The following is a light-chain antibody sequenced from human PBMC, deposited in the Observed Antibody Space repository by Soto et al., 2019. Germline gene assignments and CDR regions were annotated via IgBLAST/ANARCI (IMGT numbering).Light chain of an antibody. CDR2: YYT. J-gene: IGLJ1*01. V-gene: IGLV3-21*04. Sequence: SYELTQPPSVPVAPVKTARITCVGDNSGSKSVHWYQQKPGQAPVLVIYYYTDRPSGIPERFSGSNSGNTATLTISRVEAGDEADYYCHVWDSSSDHYVFGTGTKVTVL. CDR3: HVWDSSSDHYV. CDR1: NSGSKS.